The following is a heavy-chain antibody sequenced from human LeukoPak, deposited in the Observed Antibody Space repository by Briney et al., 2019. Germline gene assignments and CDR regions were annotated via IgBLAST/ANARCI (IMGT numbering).Heavy chain of an antibody. CDR1: GYTFTSYD. J-gene: IGHJ4*02. D-gene: IGHD3-10*01. CDR2: MNPNSGNT. V-gene: IGHV1-8*01. CDR3: ARARKVLLWFGELLYYFDY. Sequence: ASVKVSCKASGYTFTSYDINWVRQATGQGLEWMGWMNPNSGNTGYAQKFQGRVTMTRNTSISTAYVELSSLRSEDTAVYYCARARKVLLWFGELLYYFDYWGQGTLVTVSS.